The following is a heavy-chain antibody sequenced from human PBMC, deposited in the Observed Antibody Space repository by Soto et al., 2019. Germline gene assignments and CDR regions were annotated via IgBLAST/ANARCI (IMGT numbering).Heavy chain of an antibody. CDR1: GGSISSYY. Sequence: SETLSLTCTVSGGSISSYYWSWIRQPPGKGLEWIGYIYYSGSTNYNPSLKSRVTISVDKSKNQCSLKLSSVTAADTAVYYCARQMGDDAFDIWGQGTMVTVSS. V-gene: IGHV4-59*08. CDR3: ARQMGDDAFDI. J-gene: IGHJ3*02. CDR2: IYYSGST.